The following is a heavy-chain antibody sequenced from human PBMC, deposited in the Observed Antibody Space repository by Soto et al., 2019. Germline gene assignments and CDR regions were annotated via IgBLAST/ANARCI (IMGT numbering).Heavy chain of an antibody. D-gene: IGHD2-2*01. CDR1: GGSISSYY. J-gene: IGHJ4*02. CDR2: IYYSGST. Sequence: SLTCTVSGGSISSYYWSWIRQPPGKGLEWIGYIYYSGSTNYNPSLKSRVTISVDTSKNQFSLKLSSVTAADTAVYYCARWGSNGYCSSTSCLHFDYWGQGTLVTVSS. CDR3: ARWGSNGYCSSTSCLHFDY. V-gene: IGHV4-59*01.